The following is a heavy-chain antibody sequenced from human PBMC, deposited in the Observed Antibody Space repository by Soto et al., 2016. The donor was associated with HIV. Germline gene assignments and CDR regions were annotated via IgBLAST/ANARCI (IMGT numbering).Heavy chain of an antibody. Sequence: EVQLVEAGGGLVQPGRSLRLSCTSSGFSFDDYAMHWVRQVPGKGLEWVSGISWNSGNIGYADSVKGRFTISRDNTKNSLYLQMDSLRAEDTAWYYCSKGLNSGWYYFDYWGQGTLVTVSS. CDR3: SKGLNSGWYYFDY. V-gene: IGHV3-9*01. J-gene: IGHJ4*02. CDR1: GFSFDDYA. CDR2: ISWNSGNI. D-gene: IGHD6-19*01.